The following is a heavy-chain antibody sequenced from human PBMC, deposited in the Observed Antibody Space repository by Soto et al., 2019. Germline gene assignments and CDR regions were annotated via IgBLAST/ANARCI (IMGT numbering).Heavy chain of an antibody. Sequence: SVKVSCKASGGTFSSYTISWVRQAPGQGLEWMGRIIPILGIANYAQKFQGRVTITADKSTSTAYMELSSLRSEDTAVYYCARGEGYCSGGSCYSDTWDVWGKGTTVTVSS. J-gene: IGHJ6*04. D-gene: IGHD2-15*01. CDR2: IIPILGIA. CDR1: GGTFSSYT. CDR3: ARGEGYCSGGSCYSDTWDV. V-gene: IGHV1-69*02.